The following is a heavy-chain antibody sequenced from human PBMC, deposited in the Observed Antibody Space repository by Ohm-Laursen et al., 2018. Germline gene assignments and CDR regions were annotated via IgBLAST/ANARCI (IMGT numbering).Heavy chain of an antibody. V-gene: IGHV3-20*04. Sequence: GSLRLSCAASGYTFDDYGMRWVRQTPGKGLEWVSLINWNGDQTRYAGSVKGRFTISRDNAKKSLFLHMNSLRAEDTGFYYCARGYDNIDLWGQGTLVTVSS. J-gene: IGHJ5*02. CDR2: INWNGDQT. D-gene: IGHD2-2*01. CDR1: GYTFDDYG. CDR3: ARGYDNIDL.